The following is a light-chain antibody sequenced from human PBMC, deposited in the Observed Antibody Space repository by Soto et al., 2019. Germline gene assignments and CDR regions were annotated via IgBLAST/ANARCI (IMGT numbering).Light chain of an antibody. V-gene: IGKV3-15*01. CDR3: KQYNKWPLT. CDR1: QSVAGN. Sequence: EIVMTQSPATLSVSPGERAALSCRASQSVAGNLAWYQQNPGQAPRLLIYGASTRATGIPTRFSGGGSGTEFTLTISSLQSEDFVIYYCKQYNKWPLTFGGGTKVEIK. J-gene: IGKJ4*01. CDR2: GAS.